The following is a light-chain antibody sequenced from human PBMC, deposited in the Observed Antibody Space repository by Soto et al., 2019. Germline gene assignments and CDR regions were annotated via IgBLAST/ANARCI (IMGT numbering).Light chain of an antibody. CDR3: SSYSNSTAYL. V-gene: IGLV2-14*01. J-gene: IGLJ1*01. CDR2: EVS. Sequence: QSVLTQPASVSGSPGQSITISCTGTRSDVGGYDYVSWYQLHPGKAPKLMVFEVSNRPLGVSYRFSGSKSGNTASLTISGLQAEDVADYFCSSYSNSTAYLLGTGTKGTVL. CDR1: RSDVGGYDY.